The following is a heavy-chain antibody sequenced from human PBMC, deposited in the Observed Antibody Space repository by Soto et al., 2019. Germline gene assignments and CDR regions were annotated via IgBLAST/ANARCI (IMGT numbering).Heavy chain of an antibody. J-gene: IGHJ4*02. D-gene: IGHD2-15*01. CDR2: ISAYNGNT. CDR1: GYTFTSYG. Sequence: QVQLVQSGAEVKKPGASVKVSCKASGYTFTSYGISWVRQAPGQGLEWMGWISAYNGNTNYAQKLQGRVTMTTDTSTSTAYMELRTLKSDDTAVYYCARVGFWWQDCSGGSCSDYWGQGTLVTVSS. V-gene: IGHV1-18*01. CDR3: ARVGFWWQDCSGGSCSDY.